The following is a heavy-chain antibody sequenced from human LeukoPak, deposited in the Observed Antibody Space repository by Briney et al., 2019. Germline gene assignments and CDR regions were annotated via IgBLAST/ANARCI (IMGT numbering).Heavy chain of an antibody. CDR2: IYYSGST. Sequence: SETLSLTCTVSGGSISSYYWSWLRQPPGKGLEWIGYIYYSGSTNYNPSLKSRVTISVDTSKNQFSLKLSSVTAADTAVYYCARSSRREYYFDYWGQGTLVTVSS. D-gene: IGHD3-10*01. V-gene: IGHV4-59*01. CDR3: ARSSRREYYFDY. J-gene: IGHJ4*02. CDR1: GGSISSYY.